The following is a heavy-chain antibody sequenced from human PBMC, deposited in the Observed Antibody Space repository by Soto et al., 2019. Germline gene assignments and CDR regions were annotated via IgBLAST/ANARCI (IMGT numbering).Heavy chain of an antibody. CDR3: ARAPDCGEGSCYRHFDL. J-gene: IGHJ4*02. CDR1: AFKFSDYY. Sequence: PGGSLRLSCAASAFKFSDYYMSWVRQAPGKGLEWVSYISGSGDVIYYADSVKGRFTISRDNDKKSVHLQMDTLRAEDTALYYCARAPDCGEGSCYRHFDLWGLGTRVAVSS. V-gene: IGHV3-11*01. D-gene: IGHD2-15*01. CDR2: ISGSGDVI.